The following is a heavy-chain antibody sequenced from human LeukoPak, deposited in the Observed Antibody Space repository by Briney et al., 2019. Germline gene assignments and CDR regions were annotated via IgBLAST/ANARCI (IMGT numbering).Heavy chain of an antibody. J-gene: IGHJ4*02. D-gene: IGHD6-19*01. V-gene: IGHV1-24*01. CDR1: GYTLTELS. Sequence: GASVKVSCKVSGYTLTELSMHWVRQAPGKGLEWMGGFDPEDGETIYAQKSQGRVTMTEDTSTDTAYMELSSLRSEDTAVYYCAMTGYSSGWWGAYFDYWGQGTLVTVSS. CDR3: AMTGYSSGWWGAYFDY. CDR2: FDPEDGET.